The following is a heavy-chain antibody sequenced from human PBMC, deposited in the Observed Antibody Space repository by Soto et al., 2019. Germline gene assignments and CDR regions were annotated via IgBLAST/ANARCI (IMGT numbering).Heavy chain of an antibody. CDR2: ISYDGSNK. D-gene: IGHD6-13*01. Sequence: GSLRLSCAASGFTFSSYAMHWVRQAPGKGLEWVAVISYDGSNKYYADSVKGRFTISRDNSKNTLYLQMNSLRAEDTAVYYSTAAAGDYWGQGTPVTVSS. CDR1: GFTFSSYA. J-gene: IGHJ4*02. CDR3: TAAAGDY. V-gene: IGHV3-30-3*01.